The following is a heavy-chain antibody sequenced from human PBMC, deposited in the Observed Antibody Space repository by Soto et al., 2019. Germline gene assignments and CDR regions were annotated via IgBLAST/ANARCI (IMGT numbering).Heavy chain of an antibody. Sequence: PSETLSLTCIVSGGSISSSSYYWGWIRQPPRKGLEWIGSIYYSGSTYYNPSLKSRVTISVDTSKNQFSLKLSSVTAADTAVYYCAGYNSGWYTRYFDYWGQGTLVTVSS. CDR2: IYYSGST. CDR1: GGSISSSSYY. J-gene: IGHJ4*02. CDR3: AGYNSGWYTRYFDY. V-gene: IGHV4-39*01. D-gene: IGHD6-19*01.